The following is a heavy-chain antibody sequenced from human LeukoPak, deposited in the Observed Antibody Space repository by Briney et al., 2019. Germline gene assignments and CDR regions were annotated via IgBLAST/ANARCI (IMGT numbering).Heavy chain of an antibody. J-gene: IGHJ4*02. V-gene: IGHV3-66*02. CDR2: IYNDGRN. CDR1: GFTVSSNY. Sequence: GGSMRLSCAASGFTVSSNYMSWVRQAPGKGLEWLSDIYNDGRNNYADSVKGRFTISRDNSKNTLYLQMNSLRAEDTAVYYCARVYDFWSGYYLDYWGQGTLVTVSS. CDR3: ARVYDFWSGYYLDY. D-gene: IGHD3-3*01.